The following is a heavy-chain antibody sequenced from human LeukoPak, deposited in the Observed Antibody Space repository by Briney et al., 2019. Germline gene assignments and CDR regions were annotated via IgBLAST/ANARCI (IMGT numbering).Heavy chain of an antibody. Sequence: SETLSLTCAVSGGSISSSNWWSWVRQPPGKGLEWIGEIYHSGSTNYNPSLKSRVTISVDTSKNQFSLKLSSVTAADTAVYYCARRKPYYDSSDNWFDPWGQGTLVTVSS. V-gene: IGHV4-4*02. CDR1: GGSISSSNW. CDR2: IYHSGST. D-gene: IGHD3-22*01. J-gene: IGHJ5*02. CDR3: ARRKPYYDSSDNWFDP.